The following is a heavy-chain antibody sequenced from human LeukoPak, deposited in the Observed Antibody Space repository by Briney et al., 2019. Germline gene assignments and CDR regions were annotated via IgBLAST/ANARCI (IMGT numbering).Heavy chain of an antibody. CDR2: ISSSSSYI. CDR3: ARDRVDYYDSSGSDY. Sequence: GGSLRLSCAASGFTFSSYSMNRVRQAPGKGLEWVSSISSSSSYIYYADSVKGRFTISRDNAKNSLYLQMNSLRAEDTAVYYCARDRVDYYDSSGSDYWGQGTLVTVSS. J-gene: IGHJ4*02. V-gene: IGHV3-21*01. CDR1: GFTFSSYS. D-gene: IGHD3-22*01.